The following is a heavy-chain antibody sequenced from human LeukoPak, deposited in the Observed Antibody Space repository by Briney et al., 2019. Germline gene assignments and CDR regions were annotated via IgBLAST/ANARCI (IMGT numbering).Heavy chain of an antibody. D-gene: IGHD3-10*01. J-gene: IGHJ4*02. CDR2: ISAYNGNT. V-gene: IGHV1-18*01. Sequence: ASVKVSCKASGYTFTSYGISWVRQAPGQGLEWMGWISAYNGNTNYAQKLQGRVTMTTDTSTSTAYMELRSLRSDDTAVYYCARVHYYGSGSYLANYWGQGTLVTVSS. CDR1: GYTFTSYG. CDR3: ARVHYYGSGSYLANY.